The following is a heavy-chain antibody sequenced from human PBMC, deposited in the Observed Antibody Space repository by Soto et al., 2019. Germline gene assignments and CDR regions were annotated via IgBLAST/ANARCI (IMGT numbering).Heavy chain of an antibody. J-gene: IGHJ6*02. Sequence: PSETLSLTCTVSGASVSGGYYYWSWIRQPPGKGLEWIAYIDYSGSTNYNPSLKSRVTIPVGTSNNRFSLKLSSVTAADTAVYYCARIVQKDGGLLSNYYSGADVWGPGTTATVSS. CDR2: IDYSGST. CDR1: GASVSGGYYY. CDR3: ARIVQKDGGLLSNYYSGADV. D-gene: IGHD3-10*01. V-gene: IGHV4-61*01.